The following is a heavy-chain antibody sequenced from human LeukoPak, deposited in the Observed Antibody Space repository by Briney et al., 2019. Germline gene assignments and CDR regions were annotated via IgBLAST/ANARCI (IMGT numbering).Heavy chain of an antibody. D-gene: IGHD6-13*01. CDR3: AKDITGYSSSWLDY. V-gene: IGHV3-23*01. J-gene: IGHJ4*02. Sequence: PGGSLRLSCAASGFTFSSYAMSWVRQAPGKGLEWVSAISGSGGSTYYADSVKGRFTISRDNSKNTLYLQMNSLRAEGTAVYYCAKDITGYSSSWLDYWGQGTLVTVSS. CDR1: GFTFSSYA. CDR2: ISGSGGST.